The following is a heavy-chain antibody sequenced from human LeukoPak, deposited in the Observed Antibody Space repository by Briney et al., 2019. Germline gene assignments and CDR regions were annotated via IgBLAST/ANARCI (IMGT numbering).Heavy chain of an antibody. CDR1: GYTFTSYD. D-gene: IGHD3-10*01. J-gene: IGHJ4*02. V-gene: IGHV1-8*01. Sequence: GSVKVSCKASGYTFTSYDINWVRQATGQGLEWMGCMNPNSGNTGYAQKFQGRVTMPSNTSISTAYMELSSLRSEDTAVYYCARGRSQWFGELFHYWGQGTLVTVSS. CDR2: MNPNSGNT. CDR3: ARGRSQWFGELFHY.